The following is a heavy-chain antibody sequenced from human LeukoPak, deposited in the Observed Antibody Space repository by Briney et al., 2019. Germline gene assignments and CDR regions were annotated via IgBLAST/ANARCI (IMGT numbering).Heavy chain of an antibody. CDR1: GGSISSYY. J-gene: IGHJ3*02. V-gene: IGHV4-59*01. CDR2: IYNSGST. D-gene: IGHD5-24*01. Sequence: PSETLSLTCTVSGGSISSYYWSWIRQPPGKGLEWIGYIYNSGSTNYNSSLKSRVTISADTSKNQFSLKLSSVTAADTAVYYCARARGATIFQSAFDIWGQGTMVTVSS. CDR3: ARARGATIFQSAFDI.